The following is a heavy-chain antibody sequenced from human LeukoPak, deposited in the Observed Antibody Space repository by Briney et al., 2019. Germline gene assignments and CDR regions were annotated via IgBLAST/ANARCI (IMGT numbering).Heavy chain of an antibody. Sequence: SETLSLTCTVSGGSISSGSYYWSWIRQPAGKRLEWIGRIYTSGSTNYDPSLKSRVTISVDTSKNQFSLKLSSVTAADTAVYYCARDGVVDYYYMDVWGKGTTVTVSS. CDR1: GGSISSGSYY. V-gene: IGHV4-61*02. J-gene: IGHJ6*03. CDR2: IYTSGST. D-gene: IGHD3-3*01. CDR3: ARDGVVDYYYMDV.